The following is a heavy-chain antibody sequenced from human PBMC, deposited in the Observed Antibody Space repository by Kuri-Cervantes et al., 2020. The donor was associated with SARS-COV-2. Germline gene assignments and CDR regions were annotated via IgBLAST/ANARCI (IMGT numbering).Heavy chain of an antibody. CDR3: VSRAVEGVDY. D-gene: IGHD5-24*01. V-gene: IGHV1-69*13. CDR1: GGSFHIYY. Sequence: SVKDSCKTSGGSFHIYYITWVRQAPGQGLEWMGGIIPTFVAPSYAQTFQGSVTITADDSTCTAYMELSSLRFEDTAIYYCVSRAVEGVDYWGQGTLVTVSS. J-gene: IGHJ4*02. CDR2: IIPTFVAP.